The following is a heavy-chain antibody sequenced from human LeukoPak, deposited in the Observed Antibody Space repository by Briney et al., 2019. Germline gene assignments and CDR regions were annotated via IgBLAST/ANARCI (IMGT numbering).Heavy chain of an antibody. CDR3: ASLRRRYYGSGSYYSLFDY. Sequence: SETLSLTCAAYGGSFSGYYWSWIRQPPGKGLEWIGEINHSGSTNYNPSLKSRVTISVDTSKNQFSLKLSSVTAADTAVYYCASLRRRYYGSGSYYSLFDYWGQGTLVTVSS. V-gene: IGHV4-34*01. J-gene: IGHJ4*02. CDR1: GGSFSGYY. CDR2: INHSGST. D-gene: IGHD3-10*01.